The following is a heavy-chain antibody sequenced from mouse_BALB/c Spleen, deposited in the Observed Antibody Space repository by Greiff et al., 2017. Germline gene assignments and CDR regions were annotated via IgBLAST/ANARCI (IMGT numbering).Heavy chain of an antibody. CDR3: ARSDYYGSSWDYAMDY. Sequence: QVQLKESGPELVRPGESVKISCKGSGYTFTDYAMHWVKQSHAKSLEWIGVISIYYDNTNYNQKFKGKATMTVDKSSSTAYMELARLTSEDSAIYYWARSDYYGSSWDYAMDYWGQGTSVTVSS. V-gene: IGHV1-67*01. CDR2: ISIYYDNT. J-gene: IGHJ4*01. CDR1: GYTFTDYA. D-gene: IGHD1-1*01.